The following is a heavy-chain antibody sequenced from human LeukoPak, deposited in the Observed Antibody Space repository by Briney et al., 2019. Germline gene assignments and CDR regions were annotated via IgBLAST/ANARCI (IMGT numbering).Heavy chain of an antibody. CDR3: ARGAVLRFLEWLLPFDY. V-gene: IGHV1-3*01. Sequence: ASVKVSCKASGYTFTSYAMHWVRQAPGQGLEWTGWINAGNGNTKYSQKFQGRVTITRDTSASTAYMELSSLRSEDTAVYYCARGAVLRFLEWLLPFDYWGQGTLVTVSS. J-gene: IGHJ4*02. CDR1: GYTFTSYA. CDR2: INAGNGNT. D-gene: IGHD3-3*01.